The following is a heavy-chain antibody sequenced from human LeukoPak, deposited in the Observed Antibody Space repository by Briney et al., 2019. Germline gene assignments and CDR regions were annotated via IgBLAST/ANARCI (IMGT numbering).Heavy chain of an antibody. CDR2: IYYSGST. Sequence: PSETLSLTCTVSGGSISGSSYYWGWIRQPPGKGLEWIGSIYYSGSTYYNPSLKSRVTISVDTSKNQFSLKLSSVTAADTAVYYCARVRSGQFDPWGQGTLVTVSS. J-gene: IGHJ5*02. V-gene: IGHV4-39*07. CDR1: GGSISGSSYY. CDR3: ARVRSGQFDP.